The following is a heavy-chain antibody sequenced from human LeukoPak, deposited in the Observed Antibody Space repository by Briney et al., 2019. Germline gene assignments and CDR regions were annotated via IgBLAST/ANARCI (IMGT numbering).Heavy chain of an antibody. D-gene: IGHD6-19*01. J-gene: IGHJ4*02. CDR1: GFTFSSYE. CDR3: ARGHSSGWIVDY. CDR2: ISSSGSTI. Sequence: GGSLRLSCAASGFTFSSYEMNWVRQAPGKGLEWVSYISSSGSTIYYADSVKGRFTISRDNAKNSLFLQMNSLRAEDTAVYYCARGHSSGWIVDYWGQGTLVTVSS. V-gene: IGHV3-48*03.